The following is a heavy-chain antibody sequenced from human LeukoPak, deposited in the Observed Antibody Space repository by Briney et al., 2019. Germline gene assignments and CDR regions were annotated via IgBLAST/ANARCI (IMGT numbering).Heavy chain of an antibody. J-gene: IGHJ4*02. CDR3: ARSYGSGRGGGPLFDY. CDR2: IYYSGST. Sequence: SETLSLTCTVSGGSISSYYWSWIRQPPGKGLEWIGYIYYSGSTNYNPSPKSRVTISVDTSKNQFSLKLSSVTAADTAVYYCARSYGSGRGGGPLFDYWGQGTLVTVSS. D-gene: IGHD3-10*01. V-gene: IGHV4-59*01. CDR1: GGSISSYY.